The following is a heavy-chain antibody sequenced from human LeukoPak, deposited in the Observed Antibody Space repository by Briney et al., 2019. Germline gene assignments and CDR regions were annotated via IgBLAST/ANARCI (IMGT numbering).Heavy chain of an antibody. CDR1: GGTFSSYA. J-gene: IGHJ3*02. Sequence: VASVKVSCKASGGTFSSYAISWVRQAPGQGLEWMGRIIPILGIANYAQKFQGRVTITADKSTSTAYMELGSLRSEDTAVYYCARGGYVDAFDIWGQGTMVTVSS. CDR2: IIPILGIA. D-gene: IGHD5-12*01. CDR3: ARGGYVDAFDI. V-gene: IGHV1-69*04.